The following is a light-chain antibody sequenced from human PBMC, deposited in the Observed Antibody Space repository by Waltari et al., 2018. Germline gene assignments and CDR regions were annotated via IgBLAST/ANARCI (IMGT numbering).Light chain of an antibody. CDR3: QQYQSTPFT. J-gene: IGKJ3*01. Sequence: DVVMTQSPLSLPVTLGQPASISCRSTQSLVFSDGATHLNWFHQRPGQSPRRLIYKVSIRDSGVPDRFSGSGSGTDFTLTISSLQAEDVATYYCQQYQSTPFTFGPGTKVDIK. CDR2: KVS. CDR1: QSLVFSDGATH. V-gene: IGKV2-30*01.